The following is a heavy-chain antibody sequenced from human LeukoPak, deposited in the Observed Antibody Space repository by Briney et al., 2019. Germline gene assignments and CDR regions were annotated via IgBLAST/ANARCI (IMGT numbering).Heavy chain of an antibody. D-gene: IGHD3-3*01. Sequence: ASVKVSCKASGYTFTSYGISWVRQAPGQGLEWMGWISAYNGNTNYAQKLQGRVPMTTDTSTSTAYMELRSLRSDDTAVYYCARIPPHTYYVFGSGYYYWGQGPLVTVSS. V-gene: IGHV1-18*01. CDR3: ARIPPHTYYVFGSGYYY. CDR2: ISAYNGNT. J-gene: IGHJ4*02. CDR1: GYTFTSYG.